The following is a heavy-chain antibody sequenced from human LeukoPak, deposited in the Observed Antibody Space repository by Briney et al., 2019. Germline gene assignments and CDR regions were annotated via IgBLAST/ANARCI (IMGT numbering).Heavy chain of an antibody. V-gene: IGHV3-74*01. J-gene: IGHJ4*02. Sequence: PGGSLRLSCAASGFAFSSFEMNWVRQAPGKGLVWVSRINHDGSSTNYADSVKGRFTISRDNAKNMLHLQMNSLRAEDTAVYYCVRDWGYDSSGYWQKYFDSWGQGTLVTVSS. D-gene: IGHD3-22*01. CDR1: GFAFSSFE. CDR2: INHDGSST. CDR3: VRDWGYDSSGYWQKYFDS.